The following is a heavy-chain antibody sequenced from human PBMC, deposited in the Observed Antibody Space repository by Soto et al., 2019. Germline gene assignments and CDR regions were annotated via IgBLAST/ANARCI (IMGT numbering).Heavy chain of an antibody. CDR2: IKQDGSQK. CDR3: ARDSLLKSQPIYRYYYYGMDV. CDR1: GFTFSTYS. D-gene: IGHD3-3*01. Sequence: GGSLRLSCAASGFTFSTYSMTWVRQAPGKGLEWVANIKQDGSQKYYVDSVKGRFTISRDNTKNSLYLLMNSLRVEDTAVYYCARDSLLKSQPIYRYYYYGMDVWGQGTTVTVSS. V-gene: IGHV3-7*03. J-gene: IGHJ6*02.